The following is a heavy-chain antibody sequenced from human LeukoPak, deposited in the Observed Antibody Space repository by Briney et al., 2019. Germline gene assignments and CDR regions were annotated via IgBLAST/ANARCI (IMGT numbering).Heavy chain of an antibody. J-gene: IGHJ6*03. CDR3: ARRYCSSTSCPRGYYYYMDV. D-gene: IGHD2-2*01. Sequence: SVKVSCKASGGTLSSYAISWVRQAPGQGLEWMGGIIPIFGTANYAQKFQGRVTITADESTSTAYMELSSLRSEDTAVYYCARRYCSSTSCPRGYYYYMDVWGKGTTVTVSS. CDR1: GGTLSSYA. V-gene: IGHV1-69*13. CDR2: IIPIFGTA.